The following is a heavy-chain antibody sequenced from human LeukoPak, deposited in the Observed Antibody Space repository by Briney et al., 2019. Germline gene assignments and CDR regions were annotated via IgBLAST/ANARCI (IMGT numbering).Heavy chain of an antibody. D-gene: IGHD6-13*01. CDR3: ARDRRVSSSLVLWYYLDY. Sequence: KPGGSLRLSCAASGFTFSSYSMNWVRQAPGKGLEWVSSISSSSSYIYYADSVKGRFTISRDNAKNSLYLQMNSLRAEDTAVYYCARDRRVSSSLVLWYYLDYWGQGNLVTVSS. V-gene: IGHV3-21*01. CDR1: GFTFSSYS. J-gene: IGHJ4*02. CDR2: ISSSSSYI.